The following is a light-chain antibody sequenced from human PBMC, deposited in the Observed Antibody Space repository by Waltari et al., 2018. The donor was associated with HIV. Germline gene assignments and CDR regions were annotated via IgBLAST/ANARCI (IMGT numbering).Light chain of an antibody. CDR2: GAS. CDR1: QSVSSK. Sequence: EIVMLQSPAPLSVSPGERATLPCRARQSVSSKLAWYQQKPGQAPRLLIYGASTRSTGIPGRFSGSESGTEFILTISSLQSEDCAVYYCQQYYKWPLTFGQGTRLEIK. V-gene: IGKV3D-15*01. CDR3: QQYYKWPLT. J-gene: IGKJ5*01.